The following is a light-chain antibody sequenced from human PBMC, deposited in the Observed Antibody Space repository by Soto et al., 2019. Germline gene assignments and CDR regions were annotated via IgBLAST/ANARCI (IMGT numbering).Light chain of an antibody. J-gene: IGLJ3*02. Sequence: QSALTQPASVSGSPGQSITISCTGTSNDVGSYDLVSWYQQHPGKAPKLMIYEVFKRPSGISNRFSGSKSGNTASLTISGLQAEDEADYYCCSFAGGIWVFGGGTKLTVL. CDR3: CSFAGGIWV. CDR2: EVF. CDR1: SNDVGSYDL. V-gene: IGLV2-23*02.